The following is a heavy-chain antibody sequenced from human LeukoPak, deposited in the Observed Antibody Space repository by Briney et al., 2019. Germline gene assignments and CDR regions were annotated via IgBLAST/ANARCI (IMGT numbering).Heavy chain of an antibody. CDR1: GFTFSHYG. Sequence: PGRSLRLSCETSGFTFSHYGMHWVRQAPGAGLEWVAVIWSDASNTYYADSVKGRFTISRDNFRNTLYLQMSSLRAEDTAVYYCAKDTYRGFDYSNTLNYWGQGTLVTVSS. V-gene: IGHV3-33*06. D-gene: IGHD4-11*01. CDR2: IWSDASNT. J-gene: IGHJ4*02. CDR3: AKDTYRGFDYSNTLNY.